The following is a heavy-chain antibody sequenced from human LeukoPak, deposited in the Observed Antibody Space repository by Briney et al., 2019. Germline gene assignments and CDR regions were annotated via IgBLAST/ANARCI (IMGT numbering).Heavy chain of an antibody. CDR1: CRSHSSYY. V-gene: IGHV4-4*07. Sequence: PSETLSLTCTGPCRSHSSYYWSWIRQPAGKGLEWIGRIYTSGSTNYNPSLKSRVTMSVDTSKNQFSLKLSSVTAADTAGYYCGRGGVGPRRYYYYMDVWGKGTTVTVSS. D-gene: IGHD2-15*01. CDR3: GRGGVGPRRYYYYMDV. CDR2: IYTSGST. J-gene: IGHJ6*03.